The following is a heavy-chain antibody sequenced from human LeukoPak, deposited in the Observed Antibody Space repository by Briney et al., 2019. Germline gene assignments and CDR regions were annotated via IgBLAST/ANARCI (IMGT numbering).Heavy chain of an antibody. J-gene: IGHJ5*02. CDR3: ARALWIVASFDP. Sequence: ASVKVSCKASGGTFSSYAISWVRQAPGQGLEWMGRIIPILGIANYAQKFQGRVTITADKSTSTAYMELSSLRSDDTAVYYCARALWIVASFDPWGQGTLVTVSS. V-gene: IGHV1-69*04. D-gene: IGHD3-22*01. CDR1: GGTFSSYA. CDR2: IIPILGIA.